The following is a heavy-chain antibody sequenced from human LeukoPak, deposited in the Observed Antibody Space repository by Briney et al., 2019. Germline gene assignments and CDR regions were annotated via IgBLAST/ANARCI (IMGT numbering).Heavy chain of an antibody. V-gene: IGHV4-30-4*08. J-gene: IGHJ4*02. CDR1: GGSISSGDYS. D-gene: IGHD2-2*01. Sequence: PSETLSLTCTVSGGSISSGDYSWSWIRQPPGKGLEWIGYIYYSGSTYYNPSLKSRVTISVDTSKTQFSLKLSSVTAADTAVYYCARERCSSTTCYFDYWGQGTLVTVSS. CDR3: ARERCSSTTCYFDY. CDR2: IYYSGST.